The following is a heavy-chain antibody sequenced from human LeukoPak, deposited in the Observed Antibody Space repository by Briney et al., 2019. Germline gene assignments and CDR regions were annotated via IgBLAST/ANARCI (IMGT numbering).Heavy chain of an antibody. J-gene: IGHJ4*02. Sequence: ASVKVSCKASGYTFTSCGISWVRQAPGQGLEWMGWISAYNGNTNYAQKLQGRVTMTTDTSTSTAYMELRSLRSDDTAVYYCARDRPSRGYCSGGTCPLFDYWGQGTLVTVSS. CDR3: ARDRPSRGYCSGGTCPLFDY. CDR1: GYTFTSCG. V-gene: IGHV1-18*04. D-gene: IGHD2-15*01. CDR2: ISAYNGNT.